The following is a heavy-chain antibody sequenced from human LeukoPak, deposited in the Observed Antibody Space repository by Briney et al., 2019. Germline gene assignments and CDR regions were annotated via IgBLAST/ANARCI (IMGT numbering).Heavy chain of an antibody. Sequence: PSETLSLTCTVSGGSISRGGYYWSWIRQHPGKGLEWIGYIYYSGNTYYNPSLKSRVTMSVDTSKNQFSLKLSSVTAADTAVYYCARQVLGAAPFDYWGQGTLVTVSS. V-gene: IGHV4-31*03. CDR2: IYYSGNT. J-gene: IGHJ4*02. CDR1: GGSISRGGYY. D-gene: IGHD3-3*02. CDR3: ARQVLGAAPFDY.